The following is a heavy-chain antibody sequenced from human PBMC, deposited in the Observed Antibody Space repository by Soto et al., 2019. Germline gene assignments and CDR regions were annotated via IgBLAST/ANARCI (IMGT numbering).Heavy chain of an antibody. J-gene: IGHJ4*02. CDR1: GYTFTSYY. CDR3: AREHSSSSSGGYYFDY. CDR2: INPSGGST. Sequence: ASVKVSCKASGYTFTSYYMHWVRQAPGQGLEWMGIINPSGGSTSYAQKFQGRVTMTRDTSTSTVYMELSSLRSEDTAVYYCAREHSSSSSGGYYFDYWGQGTLVTVSS. D-gene: IGHD6-6*01. V-gene: IGHV1-46*01.